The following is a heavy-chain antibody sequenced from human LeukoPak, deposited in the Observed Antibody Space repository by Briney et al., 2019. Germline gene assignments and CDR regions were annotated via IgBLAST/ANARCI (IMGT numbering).Heavy chain of an antibody. V-gene: IGHV4-34*01. CDR3: ARGLSYSTRNWFDP. CDR2: INHSGST. J-gene: IGHJ5*02. CDR1: GGSFSGYY. D-gene: IGHD6-13*01. Sequence: SETLSLTCAVDGGSFSGYYWSWIRQPPGKGLEWIGEINHSGSTNYNPSLKSRVTISVDTSKNQFSLKLSSVTAANTAVYYCARGLSYSTRNWFDPWGQGALVTVSS.